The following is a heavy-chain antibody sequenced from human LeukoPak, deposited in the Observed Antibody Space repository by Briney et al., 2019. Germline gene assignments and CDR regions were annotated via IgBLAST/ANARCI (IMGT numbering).Heavy chain of an antibody. CDR1: GFTFSSYA. V-gene: IGHV3-30*04. CDR2: ISYDGSNK. D-gene: IGHD3-10*01. Sequence: GGSLRLSCAASGFTFSSYAMHWVRQAPGKGLEWVAVISYDGSNKYYADSVKGRFTVSRDNSKNTLYLQMNSLRAEDTAVYYCAKDRRAGSYDYWGQGTLVTVSS. J-gene: IGHJ4*02. CDR3: AKDRRAGSYDY.